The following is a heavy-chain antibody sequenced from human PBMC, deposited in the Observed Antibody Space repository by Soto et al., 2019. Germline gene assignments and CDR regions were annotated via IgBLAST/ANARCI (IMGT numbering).Heavy chain of an antibody. D-gene: IGHD6-13*01. J-gene: IGHJ4*02. CDR2: LNPNGGST. V-gene: IGHV1-46*01. CDR1: GYTFTNSY. CDR3: ARNLAAGDY. Sequence: QVQLVQSGAEVKKPGASVKVSCKASGYTFTNSYIHWVRQAPGQGLEWMALLNPNGGSTNYAQNYQGRVTVTRDTSTSKVYMELTSLTSEDTAVYYCARNLAAGDYWGQGTLVTVSS.